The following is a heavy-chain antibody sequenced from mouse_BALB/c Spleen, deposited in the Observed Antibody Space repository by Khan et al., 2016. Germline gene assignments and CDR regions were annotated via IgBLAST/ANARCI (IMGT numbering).Heavy chain of an antibody. CDR3: SRDVNYYFDY. CDR1: GYSITSGYS. V-gene: IGHV3-1*02. CDR2: IHYSGST. J-gene: IGHJ2*01. D-gene: IGHD2-1*01. Sequence: EVQLQESGPDLVKPSQSLSLTCTVTGYSITSGYSWHWIRQFPGNKLEWMGYIHYSGSTNYNPSLKSRISTTRDTTKNQVFLQLNCVPTEATATYYCSRDVNYYFDYLGQGTTLTVSS.